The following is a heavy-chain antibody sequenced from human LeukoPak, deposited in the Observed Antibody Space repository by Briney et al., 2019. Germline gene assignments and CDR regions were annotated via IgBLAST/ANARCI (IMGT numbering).Heavy chain of an antibody. CDR1: GGTFSSYA. Sequence: SVKVSCKASGGTFSSYAISWVRQAPGQGLEWMGGIIPIFGTANYAQKFQGRVTITADKSTSTAYMELSSLRSEDTAVYYCARSRRGVIPYNWFDPWGQGTLVTVSS. J-gene: IGHJ5*02. CDR3: ARSRRGVIPYNWFDP. D-gene: IGHD3-10*01. CDR2: IIPIFGTA. V-gene: IGHV1-69*06.